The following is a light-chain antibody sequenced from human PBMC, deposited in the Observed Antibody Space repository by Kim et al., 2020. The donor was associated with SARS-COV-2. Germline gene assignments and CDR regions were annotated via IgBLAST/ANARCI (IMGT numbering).Light chain of an antibody. CDR1: QSVSSSY. CDR3: QHYGSSPCT. V-gene: IGKV3-20*01. Sequence: EIVLTQSPGTLSLSPGETATFSCRASQSVSSSYLAWYQQKPGQAPRLLIYGASSRATGIPDRFSGSGSGTDFTLTISRLEPEDFAVYYCQHYGSSPCTFGQGTRVDIK. CDR2: GAS. J-gene: IGKJ1*01.